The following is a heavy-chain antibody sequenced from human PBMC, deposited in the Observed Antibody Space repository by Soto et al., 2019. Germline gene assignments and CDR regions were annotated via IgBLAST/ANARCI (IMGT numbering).Heavy chain of an antibody. V-gene: IGHV3-30-3*01. Sequence: GGSLRLSCAASGFTFSSYVMHWVRQAPGKGLEWVAVISYDGSNKYYADSVKGRFTISRDNSKNTLYLQMNSLRAEDTAVYYCARDQDIVVVVAATRPAYFDYWGQGTLVTVSS. J-gene: IGHJ4*02. CDR2: ISYDGSNK. CDR3: ARDQDIVVVVAATRPAYFDY. CDR1: GFTFSSYV. D-gene: IGHD2-15*01.